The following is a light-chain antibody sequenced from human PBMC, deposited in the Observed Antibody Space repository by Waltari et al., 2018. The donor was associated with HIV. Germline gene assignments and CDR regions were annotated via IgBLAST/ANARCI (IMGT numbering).Light chain of an antibody. CDR3: QQNHDWPPTT. V-gene: IGKV3-15*01. Sequence: EIVMTQSPATLSVSPGDTATLSCSASQSVYTNVAWYQQKPGQAPSLLIYGASTRAIGIPARFSGSGSGMEFSLTISSLQSEDFAVYFCQQNHDWPPTTFGQGTRLEIK. J-gene: IGKJ5*01. CDR2: GAS. CDR1: QSVYTN.